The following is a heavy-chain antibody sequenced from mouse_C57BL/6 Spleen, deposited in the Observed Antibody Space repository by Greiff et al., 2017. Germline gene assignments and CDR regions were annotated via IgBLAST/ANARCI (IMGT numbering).Heavy chain of an antibody. CDR2: IDPSDSET. CDR3: ATIYYGYDGYAMDY. CDR1: GYTFTSYW. J-gene: IGHJ4*01. D-gene: IGHD2-2*01. V-gene: IGHV1-52*01. Sequence: VQLQQPGAELVRPGSSVKLSCKASGYTFTSYWMHWVKQRPIQGLEWIGNIDPSDSETHYNQKFKDKATLTVDKSSSTAYMQLSSLTSEDSAVYYCATIYYGYDGYAMDYWGKGTSVTVSS.